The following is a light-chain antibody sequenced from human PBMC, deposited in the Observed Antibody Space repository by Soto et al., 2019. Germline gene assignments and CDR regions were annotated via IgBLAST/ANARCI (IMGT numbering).Light chain of an antibody. CDR3: QHYTLYSAP. V-gene: IGKV1-5*01. CDR2: GAS. J-gene: IGKJ5*01. Sequence: RLTQSPSSLSASVGDTVTISCRARQDISTYLAWYQQKPGKAPTLLIFGASSLHNGVPPRFAGSGSGSELTLTINRLQPDDFATYYCQHYTLYSAPFGQGTRV. CDR1: QDISTY.